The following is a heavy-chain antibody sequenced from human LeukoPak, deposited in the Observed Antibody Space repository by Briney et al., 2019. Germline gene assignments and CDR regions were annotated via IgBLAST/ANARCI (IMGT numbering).Heavy chain of an antibody. CDR1: GFAFCCYW. Sequence: AGGSLRLSRAASGFAFCCYWMSWGSQDPGHGLGGVANIKQDGSEKYYVDSVKGRFTISRDNAKNSLYLQMNSLRAEDTAVYYCARDGFSTVTTDYWGQGTLATVSS. D-gene: IGHD4-17*01. J-gene: IGHJ4*02. V-gene: IGHV3-7*01. CDR3: ARDGFSTVTTDY. CDR2: IKQDGSEK.